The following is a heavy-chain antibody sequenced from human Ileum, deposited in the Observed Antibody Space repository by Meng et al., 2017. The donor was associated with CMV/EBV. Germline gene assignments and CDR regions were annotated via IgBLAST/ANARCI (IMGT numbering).Heavy chain of an antibody. Sequence: QVQLQESGPRLLQPSETLSLTCTVTGGSLTSYYWTWIRQPAGKGLEWIGRIHPTGTTDDNPSLRSRVSMSLDKSKNQFSPKLTSVTAADTAVYYCARAAARGVPVDLWGQGTLVTVSS. CDR1: GGSLTSYY. D-gene: IGHD3-10*01. CDR2: IHPTGTT. CDR3: ARAAARGVPVDL. V-gene: IGHV4-4*07. J-gene: IGHJ5*02.